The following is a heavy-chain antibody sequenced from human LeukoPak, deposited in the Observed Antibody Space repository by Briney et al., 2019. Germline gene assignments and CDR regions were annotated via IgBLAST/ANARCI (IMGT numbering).Heavy chain of an antibody. D-gene: IGHD3-10*01. CDR2: ISNSGST. CDR3: ARGGYYGSGNDFRFDP. V-gene: IGHV4-39*07. J-gene: IGHJ5*02. CDR1: GGSISSSSHY. Sequence: SETLSLTCTVSGGSISSSSHYWGWIRQPPGKGLEWTGSISNSGSTYYNPSLKSRVTISVDTSKNQFSLKLSSVTAADTAVYYCARGGYYGSGNDFRFDPWGQGTLVTVSS.